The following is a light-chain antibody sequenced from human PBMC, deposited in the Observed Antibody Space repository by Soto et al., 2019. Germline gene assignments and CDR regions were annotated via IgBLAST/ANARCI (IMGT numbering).Light chain of an antibody. V-gene: IGLV1-40*01. CDR2: GDS. CDR3: QTSDSSLSGWV. Sequence: QSVLAQPPSVSGAPGQRVTISCTGSSSNIGGCYGVHWYQQLPGTAPKLLIYGDSNRPSGVPDRFSGSKSGTSASLAITGLQDDDEADYYCQTSDSSLSGWVFGGGTKLTVL. J-gene: IGLJ3*02. CDR1: SSNIGGCYG.